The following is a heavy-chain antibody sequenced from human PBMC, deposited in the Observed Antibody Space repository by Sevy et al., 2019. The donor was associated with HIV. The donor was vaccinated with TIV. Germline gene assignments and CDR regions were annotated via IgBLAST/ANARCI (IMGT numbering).Heavy chain of an antibody. CDR1: GFIFDDYA. CDR3: ARGLATADTPEYYFDS. V-gene: IGHV3-49*03. D-gene: IGHD5-12*01. CDR2: ITRNSYEAYGGST. J-gene: IGHJ4*02. Sequence: GGSLRLSCTTSGFIFDDYAMSWFRQAPGKGLEWVTFITRNSYEAYGGSTDYAASVKGGFIISRDDSKSIAYLQMNSLKTEDTAVYYCARGLATADTPEYYFDSWGQGTLVTVSS.